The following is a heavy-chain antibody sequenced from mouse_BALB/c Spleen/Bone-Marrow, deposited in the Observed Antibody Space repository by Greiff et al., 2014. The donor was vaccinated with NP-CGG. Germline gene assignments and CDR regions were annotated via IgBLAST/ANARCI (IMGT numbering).Heavy chain of an antibody. CDR1: GFTFSDCY. CDR2: ISDGGSCY. V-gene: IGHV5-4*02. CDR3: AREGNYGYFDY. Sequence: EVQVVESGGGLVKPGGSLKLSCAASGFTFSDCYMYWVRQTPEKRLEWVATISDGGSCYYYPDSVTGRFTISRNNAKNNLCLQRNSLKSEDTAMYDSAREGNYGYFDYWGQGTTLTVPS. J-gene: IGHJ2*01. D-gene: IGHD1-1*01.